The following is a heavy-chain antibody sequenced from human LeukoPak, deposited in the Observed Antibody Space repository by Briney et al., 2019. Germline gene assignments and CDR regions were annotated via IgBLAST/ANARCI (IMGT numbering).Heavy chain of an antibody. V-gene: IGHV3-7*01. D-gene: IGHD1-26*01. CDR3: ARDSGSYSDGDAFDI. CDR1: GFTFSSYW. J-gene: IGHJ3*02. Sequence: PGGSLRLSCAASGFTFSSYWMSWVRQAPGKGLEWVANIKQDGSEKYYVDSVKGRFTISRDNAKNSLYLQMNSLRAEDTAVYYCARDSGSYSDGDAFDIWGQGTMVTVSS. CDR2: IKQDGSEK.